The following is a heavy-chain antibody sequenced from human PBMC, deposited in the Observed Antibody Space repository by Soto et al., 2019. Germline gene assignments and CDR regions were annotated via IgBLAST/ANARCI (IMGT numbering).Heavy chain of an antibody. D-gene: IGHD3-3*01. V-gene: IGHV3-23*01. CDR2: ISGSGGST. Sequence: EVQLLESGGGLVQPGGSVRLSCAASGFTFSSYARSWVRQAPGKGLEWVSAISGSGGSTYYADSVKGRFTISRDNSKNTLYLQMNSLRAEDTAVYYCAKDSGGYDFWSGYYPFDYWGQGTLVTVSS. J-gene: IGHJ4*02. CDR3: AKDSGGYDFWSGYYPFDY. CDR1: GFTFSSYA.